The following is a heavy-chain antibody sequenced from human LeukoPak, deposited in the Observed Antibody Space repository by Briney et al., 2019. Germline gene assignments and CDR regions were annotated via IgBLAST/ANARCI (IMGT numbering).Heavy chain of an antibody. J-gene: IGHJ4*02. CDR3: AKASPQQGDY. CDR2: ISGSGGST. Sequence: GGTLRLSCAASRFTFSSYGMSWVRQAPGKGLEWVSAISGSGGSTYYADSVKGRFTISRDNAKNSLYLQMNSLRAEDTAVYYCAKASPQQGDYWGQGTLVTVSS. V-gene: IGHV3-23*01. CDR1: RFTFSSYG.